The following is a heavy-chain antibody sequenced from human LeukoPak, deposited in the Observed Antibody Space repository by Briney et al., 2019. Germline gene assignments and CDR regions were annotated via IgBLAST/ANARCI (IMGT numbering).Heavy chain of an antibody. CDR1: GFTFSSYW. Sequence: GGSLRLSCAASGFTFSSYWMHWVRQAPGKGLVWVSRIKSDGSTNYTDSVKGRFTISRDNAKNTVSLQMNSLGAEDTGVYYCARAPSEIGGYYPEYFRHWGQGTLVTVSS. J-gene: IGHJ1*01. D-gene: IGHD3-22*01. CDR2: IKSDGST. CDR3: ARAPSEIGGYYPEYFRH. V-gene: IGHV3-74*01.